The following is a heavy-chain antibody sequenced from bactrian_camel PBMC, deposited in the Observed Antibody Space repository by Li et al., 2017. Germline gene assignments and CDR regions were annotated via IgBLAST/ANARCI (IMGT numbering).Heavy chain of an antibody. CDR2: IGSDENR. J-gene: IGHJ4*01. V-gene: IGHV3S55*01. CDR1: RNTDC. Sequence: VQLVESGGGSVEAGDSLRLYCAASRNTDCMGWFRQAPGKEREGVAVIGSDENRFYSDSVKGRFTVSRDNAKQTLYLEMNSLKPEDTAMYYCTRVTDANRKTGPGTQVTVS. D-gene: IGHD1*01.